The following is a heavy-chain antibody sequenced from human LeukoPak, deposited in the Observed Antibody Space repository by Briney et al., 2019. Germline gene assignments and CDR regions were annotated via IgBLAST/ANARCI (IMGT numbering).Heavy chain of an antibody. J-gene: IGHJ4*02. CDR2: INPSGGST. D-gene: IGHD1-26*01. CDR1: GYTFTSYY. CDR3: ARGVGGSPAATYSDY. V-gene: IGHV1-46*01. Sequence: GASVKVSCKASGYTFTSYYMHWVRQAPGQGLEWMGIINPSGGSTSYAQKFQGRVTMTRDMSTSTVYMELSSLRSEDTAVYYCARGVGGSPAATYSDYWGQGTLVTVSS.